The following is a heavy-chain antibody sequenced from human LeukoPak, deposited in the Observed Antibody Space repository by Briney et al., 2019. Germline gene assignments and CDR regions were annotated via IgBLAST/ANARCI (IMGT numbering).Heavy chain of an antibody. CDR2: IYYSGHT. CDR3: ARPGQWLETNWGYP. CDR1: GASISSYY. Sequence: SETLSLTCSVSGASISSYYWSWIRQPPGKGLEWIGYIYYSGHTNYNPSLKSRVTISVDTSKNQSSLKLTSVTAADTAVYYCARPGQWLETNWGYPRGQGTLVNGAS. J-gene: IGHJ5*02. V-gene: IGHV4-59*01. D-gene: IGHD6-19*01.